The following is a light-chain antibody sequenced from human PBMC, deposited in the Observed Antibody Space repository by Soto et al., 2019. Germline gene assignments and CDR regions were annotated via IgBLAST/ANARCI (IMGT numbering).Light chain of an antibody. CDR3: TSFTSSTTPYV. CDR1: SSDVGGYIF. Sequence: QSSLTQPASVSWSLGQSITISCTGTSSDVGGYIFVSWYQQHPGKAPKLLIYEVSNRPSGVSNRFSGSRSDNTASLTISGLQAEDEADYYCTSFTSSTTPYVFGTGTKVTVL. J-gene: IGLJ1*01. CDR2: EVS. V-gene: IGLV2-14*03.